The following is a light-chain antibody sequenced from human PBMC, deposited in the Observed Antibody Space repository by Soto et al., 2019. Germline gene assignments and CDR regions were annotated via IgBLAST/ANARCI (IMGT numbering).Light chain of an antibody. CDR2: GAS. CDR3: HQYDHWPRGT. CDR1: QSIDTY. Sequence: EIVLTQSPATLSVSPGERATLSCRASQSIDTYLAWYQQKPGQPPRPLIYGASNRATGVPARFSGSGSGTDFTITISSLQSEDFAVYYCHQYDHWPRGTFGQGTKVEI. V-gene: IGKV3-15*01. J-gene: IGKJ2*01.